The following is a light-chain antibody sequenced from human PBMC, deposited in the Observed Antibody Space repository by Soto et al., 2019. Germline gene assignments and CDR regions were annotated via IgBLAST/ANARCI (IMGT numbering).Light chain of an antibody. V-gene: IGLV1-40*01. Sequence: QAVLTQPPSVSGAPGQRVTISCTGTSSNIGAAYDVHWYQQLPGAAPKLLIYGNKHRPSGVPGRFSVFKSGTSASLAITGVQAEDEAHYYCQSYDNSLSGVVFGGGTKLTVL. CDR2: GNK. J-gene: IGLJ3*02. CDR3: QSYDNSLSGVV. CDR1: SSNIGAAYD.